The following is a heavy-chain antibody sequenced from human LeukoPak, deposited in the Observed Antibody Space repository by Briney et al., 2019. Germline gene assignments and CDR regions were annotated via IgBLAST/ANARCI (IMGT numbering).Heavy chain of an antibody. J-gene: IGHJ4*02. Sequence: PGRSLRLSCAASGFTFDDYAMHWVRQAPGKGLEWVSGISWNSGSIGYADSVKGRFTISRDNAKNSLYLQMNSLRAEDTAVYYCAVYCSSTNCQRMGGPPFEHWGQGALVTVSS. D-gene: IGHD2-2*01. CDR3: AVYCSSTNCQRMGGPPFEH. V-gene: IGHV3-9*01. CDR2: ISWNSGSI. CDR1: GFTFDDYA.